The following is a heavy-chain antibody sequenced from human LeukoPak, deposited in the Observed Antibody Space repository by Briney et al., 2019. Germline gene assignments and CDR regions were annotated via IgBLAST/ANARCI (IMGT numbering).Heavy chain of an antibody. CDR1: GFTFSSYA. V-gene: IGHV3-30-3*01. CDR2: ISYDGSNK. D-gene: IGHD2-15*01. CDR3: ARKYCSGGSCYSAPFDY. J-gene: IGHJ4*02. Sequence: GGSLRLSCAASGFTFSSYAMHWVRQASGKGLEWVAVISYDGSNKYYADSVKGRFTISRDNSKNTLYLQMNSLRAEDTAVYYCARKYCSGGSCYSAPFDYWGQGTLVTVSS.